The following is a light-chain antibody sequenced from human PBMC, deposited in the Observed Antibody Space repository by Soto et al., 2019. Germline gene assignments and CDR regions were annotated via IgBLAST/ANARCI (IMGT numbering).Light chain of an antibody. Sequence: EIVLTRSTATLSLSPGERATLSCRASQDIVKYLAWYKQKPGQAPSLLIYDASKRAAGIPARFSGRGSGTDFTLTISNLESEDFAVYFCQQRGTWPPITFGGGTRVE. CDR2: DAS. CDR3: QQRGTWPPIT. V-gene: IGKV3-11*01. CDR1: QDIVKY. J-gene: IGKJ4*01.